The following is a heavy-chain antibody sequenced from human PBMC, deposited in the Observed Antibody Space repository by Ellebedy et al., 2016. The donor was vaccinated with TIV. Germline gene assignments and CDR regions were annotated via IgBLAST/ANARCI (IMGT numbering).Heavy chain of an antibody. D-gene: IGHD6-19*01. J-gene: IGHJ5*02. V-gene: IGHV4-4*07. Sequence: SETLSLXXTLSGASISNYYWSWFRQPAGKGLEWIGRVDTSGGTNYSPSLKSRVTMSVDTSKNQFSLKLTSVTAADTAVYYCARRSTSGPYNWFDPWGQGTLVTVSS. CDR1: GASISNYY. CDR3: ARRSTSGPYNWFDP. CDR2: VDTSGGT.